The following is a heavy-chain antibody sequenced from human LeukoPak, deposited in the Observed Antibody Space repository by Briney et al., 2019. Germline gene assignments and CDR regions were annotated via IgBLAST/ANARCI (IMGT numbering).Heavy chain of an antibody. CDR3: ARQERSGWYSYFQH. V-gene: IGHV4-39*01. CDR1: GGSISSSSYY. J-gene: IGHJ1*01. CDR2: IYYSGST. D-gene: IGHD6-19*01. Sequence: SETLSLTCTVSGGSISSSSYYWGWIRQPPGKGLEWIGSIYYSGSTYYNPSLKSRVTISVDTSKNQFSLKLSSVTAADTAVYYCARQERSGWYSYFQHWSQGTLVTVSS.